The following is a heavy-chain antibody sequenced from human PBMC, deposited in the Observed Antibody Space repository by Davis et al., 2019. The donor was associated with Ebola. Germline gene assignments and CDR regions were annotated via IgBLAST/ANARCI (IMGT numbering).Heavy chain of an antibody. Sequence: GGSLRLSCAASGFTFSSYSMNWVRQAPGKGLEWVSSISSSSSYIYYADSVKGRFTISRDNAKNSLYLQMNSLRAEDTAVYYCARDEPGWYFGPSSVYFDYWGQGTLVTVSS. CDR2: ISSSSSYI. V-gene: IGHV3-21*01. CDR3: ARDEPGWYFGPSSVYFDY. D-gene: IGHD6-19*01. CDR1: GFTFSSYS. J-gene: IGHJ4*02.